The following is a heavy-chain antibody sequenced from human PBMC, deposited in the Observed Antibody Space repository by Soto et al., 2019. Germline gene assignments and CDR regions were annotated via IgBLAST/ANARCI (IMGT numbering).Heavy chain of an antibody. CDR2: IIPILGIA. D-gene: IGHD2-8*01. CDR1: GGTFSSYT. CDR3: AREGGPLYCTNGVCYPTWSGRSHQYNWFDP. Sequence: GASVKVSCKASGGTFSSYTISWVRQAPGRGLEWMGRIIPILGIANYAQKFQGRVTITADKSTSTAYMELSSLRSEDTAVYYCAREGGPLYCTNGVCYPTWSGRSHQYNWFDPWGQGTLVTVSS. J-gene: IGHJ5*02. V-gene: IGHV1-69*04.